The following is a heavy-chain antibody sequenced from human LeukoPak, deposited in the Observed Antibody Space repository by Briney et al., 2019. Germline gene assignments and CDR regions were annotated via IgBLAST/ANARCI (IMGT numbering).Heavy chain of an antibody. CDR3: AKDAYYDTAEY. J-gene: IGHJ4*02. CDR2: ITSSGDRT. Sequence: GGSLRLSCAASGFTFNNYAMSWVRQAPGKGLEWVSSITSSGDRTFYADSVRGRFTISRDNSRSTLYLQMDSLRAEDTAVYYCAKDAYYDTAEYWGQGTLVTVSS. V-gene: IGHV3-23*01. D-gene: IGHD3-3*01. CDR1: GFTFNNYA.